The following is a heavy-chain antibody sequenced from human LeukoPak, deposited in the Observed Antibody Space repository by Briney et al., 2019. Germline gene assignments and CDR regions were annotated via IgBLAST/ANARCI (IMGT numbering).Heavy chain of an antibody. J-gene: IGHJ6*02. Sequence: GGSLRLSCAASGFTFSSYWMSWIRQAPGKGLEWVANINENEREIYYADSVKGRFTISRDNAKNSLYLQMNSLRAEDTAVYYCARGVYCSGSNCYPRHGMDVWGQGTTVTVSS. CDR2: INENEREI. CDR1: GFTFSSYW. D-gene: IGHD2-15*01. V-gene: IGHV3-7*01. CDR3: ARGVYCSGSNCYPRHGMDV.